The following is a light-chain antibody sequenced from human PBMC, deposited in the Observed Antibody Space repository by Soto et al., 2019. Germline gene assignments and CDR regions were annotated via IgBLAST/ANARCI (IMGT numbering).Light chain of an antibody. CDR3: MEALQTPLT. J-gene: IGKJ1*01. Sequence: DIVMTQSPLSLPVTPGEPASISCRSSQSLLHSNGNHYLDWYLQKPGQSPQLLIYLGSNRASGVPDRFSGSGSGTDFTLKISRVEAEDVGVYYCMEALQTPLTFGQGTKVEI. CDR2: LGS. CDR1: QSLLHSNGNHY. V-gene: IGKV2-28*01.